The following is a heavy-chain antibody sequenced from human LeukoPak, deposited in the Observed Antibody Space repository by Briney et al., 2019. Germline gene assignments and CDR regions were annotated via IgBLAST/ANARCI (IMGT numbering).Heavy chain of an antibody. V-gene: IGHV1-2*02. CDR1: GYTFTGYY. CDR2: INPNSGGT. J-gene: IGHJ5*02. Sequence: ASVKVSCKASGYTFTGYYMHWVRQAPGQGLDGMGWINPNSGGTNYAQKFQGRVTMTRDTSISTAYMELSRLRSDDTAVYYCARGGPRRDGYRGWFDPWGQGTLVTVSS. CDR3: ARGGPRRDGYRGWFDP. D-gene: IGHD5-24*01.